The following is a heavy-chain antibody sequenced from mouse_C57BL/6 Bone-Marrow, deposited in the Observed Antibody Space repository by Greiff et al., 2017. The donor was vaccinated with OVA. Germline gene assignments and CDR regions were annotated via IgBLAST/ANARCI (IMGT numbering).Heavy chain of an antibody. Sequence: QVQLQQPGAELVKPGASVKLSCKASGYTFTSYWMQWVKQRPGQGLEWIGEIDPSDSYTNYNQKFKGKATLTVDTSSSTAYMQLSSLTSEDSAAYYCARGGGSGYGFAYWGQGTLVTVSA. V-gene: IGHV1-50*01. CDR2: IDPSDSYT. CDR3: ARGGGSGYGFAY. J-gene: IGHJ3*01. D-gene: IGHD3-2*02. CDR1: GYTFTSYW.